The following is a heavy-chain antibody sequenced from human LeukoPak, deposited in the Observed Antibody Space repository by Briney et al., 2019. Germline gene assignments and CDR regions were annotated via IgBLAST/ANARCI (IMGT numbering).Heavy chain of an antibody. CDR2: ISSSGSTI. Sequence: PGRSLRLSCAASGFTFSDYYMSWIRQAPGKGLGWVSYISSSGSTIYYADSVKGRFTISRDNAKNSLYLQMNSLRAEDTAVYYCARDRFVEYSSSCLDYWGQGTLVTVSS. CDR3: ARDRFVEYSSSCLDY. J-gene: IGHJ4*02. V-gene: IGHV3-11*04. CDR1: GFTFSDYY. D-gene: IGHD6-6*01.